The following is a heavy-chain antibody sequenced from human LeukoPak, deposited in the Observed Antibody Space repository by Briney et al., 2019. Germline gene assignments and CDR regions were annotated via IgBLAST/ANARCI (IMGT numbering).Heavy chain of an antibody. CDR1: GGSFSGCY. J-gene: IGHJ4*02. CDR2: INHSGST. V-gene: IGHV4-34*01. CDR3: ARGLYYYDSSGYYSPEMYYFDY. D-gene: IGHD3-22*01. Sequence: KPSETLSLTCAVYGGSFSGCYWSWVRQPPGKGLEWIGEINHSGSTNYNPPLKSRVTISVDTSKNQFSLKLSSVTAADTAVYYCARGLYYYDSSGYYSPEMYYFDYWGQGTLVTVSS.